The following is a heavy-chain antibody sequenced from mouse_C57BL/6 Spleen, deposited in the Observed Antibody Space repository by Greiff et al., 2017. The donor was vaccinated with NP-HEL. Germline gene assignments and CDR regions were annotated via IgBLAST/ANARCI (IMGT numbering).Heavy chain of an antibody. CDR2: INPSTGGT. CDR1: GYSFTGYY. V-gene: IGHV1-42*01. CDR3: ARDPSITTVVAPYYAMDY. J-gene: IGHJ4*01. Sequence: VQLQQSGPELVKPGASVKISCKASGYSFTGYYMNWVKQSPEKSLEWIGEINPSTGGTTYNQKFKAKATLTVDKSSSTAYMQLKSLTSEDSAVYYCARDPSITTVVAPYYAMDYWGQGTSVTVSS. D-gene: IGHD1-1*01.